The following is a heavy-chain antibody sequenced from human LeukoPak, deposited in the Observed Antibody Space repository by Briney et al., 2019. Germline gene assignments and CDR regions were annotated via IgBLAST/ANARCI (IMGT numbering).Heavy chain of an antibody. CDR2: MSSSGDTI. D-gene: IGHD1-26*01. V-gene: IGHV3-11*04. J-gene: IGHJ4*02. CDR3: ASSSGRSSY. Sequence: GGSLRLSCAASGFSFSDYYMSWFRQAPGKGLEWISYMSSSGDTIYYADSVKGRFTISRDNAKNSLFLQMNSLRAEDTAVYYCASSSGRSSYWGQGTLVTVSS. CDR1: GFSFSDYY.